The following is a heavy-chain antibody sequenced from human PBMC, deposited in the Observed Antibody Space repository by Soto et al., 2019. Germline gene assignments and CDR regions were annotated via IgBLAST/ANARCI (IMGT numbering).Heavy chain of an antibody. Sequence: QVQLVQSGAEEKKPGASVKVSCKASGYTFTGYAMHWVRQAPGQRLEWMGWINAGNGNTKYSQKFHGRVTITRDTSASTAYKELSSLRSEDTAVYYWARAVAVPADFDYWGQGTLVAVSS. J-gene: IGHJ4*02. CDR2: INAGNGNT. CDR1: GYTFTGYA. D-gene: IGHD6-19*01. CDR3: ARAVAVPADFDY. V-gene: IGHV1-3*05.